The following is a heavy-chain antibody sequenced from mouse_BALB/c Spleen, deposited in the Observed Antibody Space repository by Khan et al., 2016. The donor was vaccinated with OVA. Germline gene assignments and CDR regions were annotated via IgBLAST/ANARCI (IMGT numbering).Heavy chain of an antibody. D-gene: IGHD1-1*01. CDR3: ARNRKIVATYFDY. Sequence: VQLQQSGAELVKAGASVKMSCKASGYTFTSYWMHWVKQRLGQGLEWFAETNPTNGRTYYNEKFKSKAKLNVDKSSRTAYMILSGPPFEDAAVYYCARNRKIVATYFDYWGQGTTLTVSS. CDR1: GYTFTSYW. CDR2: TNPTNGRT. V-gene: IGHV1S81*02. J-gene: IGHJ2*01.